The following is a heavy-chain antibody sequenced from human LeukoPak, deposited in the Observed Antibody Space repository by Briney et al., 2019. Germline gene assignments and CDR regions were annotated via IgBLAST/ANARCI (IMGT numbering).Heavy chain of an antibody. CDR1: GGSFSGYY. D-gene: IGHD5-18*01. V-gene: IGHV4-34*01. CDR2: INHSGST. J-gene: IGHJ6*02. Sequence: SETLSRTCAVYGGSFSGYYWSWIRQPPGKGLEWIGEINHSGSTNYNPSLKSRVTISVDKSKNQFSLKPSSVTAADTAVYYCARDTAPDYYYYGMDVWGQGTTVSVSS. CDR3: ARDTAPDYYYYGMDV.